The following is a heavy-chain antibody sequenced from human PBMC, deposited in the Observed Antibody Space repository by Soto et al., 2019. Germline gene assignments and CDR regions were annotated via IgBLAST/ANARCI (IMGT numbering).Heavy chain of an antibody. Sequence: EVQVLESGGGLVQPGGSLRLSCAASGFTFSSYAMNWVRQAPGKGLEWVSVISGSGGSTYYADSVKGRFTNSRDNSKKTLYLQMNILRPADTAVYYCARRSSGWYFDYWGQGTLVTVS. CDR2: ISGSGGST. CDR1: GFTFSSYA. V-gene: IGHV3-23*01. CDR3: ARRSSGWYFDY. D-gene: IGHD6-19*01. J-gene: IGHJ4*02.